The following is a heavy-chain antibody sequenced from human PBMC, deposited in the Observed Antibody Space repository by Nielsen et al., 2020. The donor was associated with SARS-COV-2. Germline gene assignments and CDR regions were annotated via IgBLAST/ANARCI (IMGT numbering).Heavy chain of an antibody. CDR1: GFTFSNAC. J-gene: IGHJ4*02. CDR2: IKSKTDGGTT. Sequence: ESLKISCAASGFTFSNACMSWVRHAPGKRLEWVGRIKSKTDGGTTDYAAPVKGRFTISRDDSKNTLYLQMNSLKTEDTAVYYCTTDSGYVDYWGQGTLVTVSS. D-gene: IGHD6-19*01. V-gene: IGHV3-15*01. CDR3: TTDSGYVDY.